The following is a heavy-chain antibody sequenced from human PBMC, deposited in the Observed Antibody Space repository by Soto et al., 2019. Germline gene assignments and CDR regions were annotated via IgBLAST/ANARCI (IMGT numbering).Heavy chain of an antibody. D-gene: IGHD3-22*01. CDR1: GFTFSSYS. V-gene: IGHV3-21*01. J-gene: IGHJ3*02. CDR2: ISSSSSYI. CDR3: ARGYHYYDSSGYDKWDAFDI. Sequence: EVQLVESGGGLVKPGGSLRLSCAASGFTFSSYSMNWVRQAPGKGLEWASSISSSSSYIYYADSVKGRFTISRDNAKNSLYLQMNSPRAEDTAVYYCARGYHYYDSSGYDKWDAFDIWGQGTMVTVSS.